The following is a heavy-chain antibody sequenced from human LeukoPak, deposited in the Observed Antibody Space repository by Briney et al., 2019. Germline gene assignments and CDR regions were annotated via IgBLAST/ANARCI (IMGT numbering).Heavy chain of an antibody. V-gene: IGHV1-18*01. J-gene: IGHJ6*02. CDR3: ARVPLLRFLEWLLSPMDV. CDR2: ISAYNGNT. Sequence: ASVKVSCKVSGYTLTELSMHWVRQAPGQGLEWMGWISAYNGNTNYAQKLQGRVTMTTDTSTSTAYMELRSLRSDDTAVYYCARVPLLRFLEWLLSPMDVWGQGTTVTVSS. CDR1: GYTLTELS. D-gene: IGHD3-3*01.